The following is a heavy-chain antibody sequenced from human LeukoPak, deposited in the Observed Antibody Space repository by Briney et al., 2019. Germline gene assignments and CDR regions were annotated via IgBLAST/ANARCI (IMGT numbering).Heavy chain of an antibody. Sequence: GGSLRLSCVASGFTFSSYAMSWVRQSPGKGLEWVSGISGGSGNTEYADSVKGRFTISRDNSKSTLYLQMNSLRAEDTAVYYCAKFYDILTGYFDYWRQGTLVTVSS. CDR3: AKFYDILTGYFDY. CDR2: ISGGSGNT. V-gene: IGHV3-23*01. D-gene: IGHD3-9*01. CDR1: GFTFSSYA. J-gene: IGHJ4*02.